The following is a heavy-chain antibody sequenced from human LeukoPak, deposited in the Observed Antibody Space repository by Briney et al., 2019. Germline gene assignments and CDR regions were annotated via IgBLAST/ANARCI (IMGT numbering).Heavy chain of an antibody. D-gene: IGHD2-21*01. CDR2: ISDSGNT. CDR3: AKAPVTTCRGAYCYPFDY. V-gene: IGHV3-23*01. CDR1: GFTLSSYA. J-gene: IGHJ4*02. Sequence: GGSLRLSCAASGFTLSSYAMSWVRQAPGKGLEWVSAISDSGNTYHADSVKGRFTISRDSSKNTLFLQMSRLRPEDAAVYYCAKAPVTTCRGAYCYPFDYWGQGTLVTVSS.